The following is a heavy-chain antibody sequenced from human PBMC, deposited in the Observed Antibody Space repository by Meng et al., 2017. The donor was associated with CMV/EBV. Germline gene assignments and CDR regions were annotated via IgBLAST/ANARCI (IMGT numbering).Heavy chain of an antibody. CDR1: GGSVSSGSYY. D-gene: IGHD4/OR15-4a*01. Sequence: QVQLQXSGPGLVKPSETLSLTCSVSGGSVSSGSYYWTWIRQPPGKGLEWIGYIYHSGSTNYNXXLKSXVTISVDASRDQFSLRXSSVTAADTAXYYCARCTNYFDPWGQGTLVTVSS. V-gene: IGHV4-61*01. J-gene: IGHJ5*02. CDR3: ARCTNYFDP. CDR2: IYHSGST.